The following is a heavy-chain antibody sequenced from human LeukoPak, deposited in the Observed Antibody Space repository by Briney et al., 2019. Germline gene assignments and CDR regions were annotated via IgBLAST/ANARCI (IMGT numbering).Heavy chain of an antibody. CDR3: AKTVVVTAVFDP. Sequence: SETLSLTCTVSGASISSYYWSWIRQPPGKGLEWIGYIYSSGSTKYNPSLKSRVTISLDTSKNQFSLKLNPVTAADTAVYYCAKTVVVTAVFDPWGQGTLVTVSS. CDR1: GASISSYY. J-gene: IGHJ5*02. V-gene: IGHV4-59*01. D-gene: IGHD2-21*02. CDR2: IYSSGST.